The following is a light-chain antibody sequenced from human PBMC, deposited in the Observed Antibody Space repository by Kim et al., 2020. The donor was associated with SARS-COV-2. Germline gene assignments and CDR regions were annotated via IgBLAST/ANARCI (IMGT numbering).Light chain of an antibody. V-gene: IGKV3D-15*01. CDR2: CVA. CDR1: RPSASGY. Sequence: SPAEKRALSCCATRPSASGYLAGYQQQPGQAPSLLIYCVANRATGITARFSSSGSGTDFTLTIASRQSEEFAVYYCQQYANWPITFGQETRLEIK. J-gene: IGKJ5*01. CDR3: QQYANWPIT.